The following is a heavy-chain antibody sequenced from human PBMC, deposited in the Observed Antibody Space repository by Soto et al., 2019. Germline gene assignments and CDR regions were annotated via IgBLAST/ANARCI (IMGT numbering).Heavy chain of an antibody. CDR3: AKDIATFSGWYYFDY. D-gene: IGHD6-19*01. Sequence: DVHLVESGGGLVQPGRSLRLSCAASGFTFDNNAMHWVRQAPGKGLEWVSGISWNSGSIDYADSVKGRFTISRDNAKNSLYLQMDSLRAEDTALYYCAKDIATFSGWYYFDYWGQGTLVTVSS. CDR2: ISWNSGSI. V-gene: IGHV3-9*01. J-gene: IGHJ4*02. CDR1: GFTFDNNA.